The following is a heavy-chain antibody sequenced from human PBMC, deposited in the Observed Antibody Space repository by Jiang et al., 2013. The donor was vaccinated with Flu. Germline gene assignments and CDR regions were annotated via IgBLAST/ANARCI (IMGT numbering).Heavy chain of an antibody. J-gene: IGHJ6*02. Sequence: SGASVKVSCKASGYTFTSYAMHWVRQAPGQRLEWMGWINAGNGNTKYSQKFQGRVTITRDTSASTAYMELSSLRSEDTAVYYCARTIVGATTGAPYYYYYGMDVWGQGTTVTVSS. CDR3: ARTIVGATTGAPYYYYYGMDV. CDR1: GYTFTSYA. CDR2: INAGNGNT. D-gene: IGHD1-26*01. V-gene: IGHV1-3*01.